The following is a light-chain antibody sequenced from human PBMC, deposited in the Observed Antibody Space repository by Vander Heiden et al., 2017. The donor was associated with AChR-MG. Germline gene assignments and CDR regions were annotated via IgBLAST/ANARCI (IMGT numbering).Light chain of an antibody. V-gene: IGLV1-44*01. CDR3: ATWDDSLNSYV. J-gene: IGLJ1*01. Sequence: QSVLTQPPSASGTPGQRVTISCSGSSSNIGTYTVNWYQQLPGTAPKLLIYSDNQRPSGVPDRFSGSKSGTSASLAISGLQSEDEADYYCATWDDSLNSYVFGTGTKVTVL. CDR1: SSNIGTYT. CDR2: SDN.